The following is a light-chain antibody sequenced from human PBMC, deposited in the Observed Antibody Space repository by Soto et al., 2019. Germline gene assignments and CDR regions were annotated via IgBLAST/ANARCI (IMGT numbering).Light chain of an antibody. CDR2: GAS. J-gene: IGKJ2*01. CDR1: QSVSSSY. Sequence: EIVLTQSPGTLSLSPGERATLSCRASQSVSSSYLAWYQQKPGQAPRLLIYGASSSATGIPDRFSGSGSGTDFTLTISRLEPEDFAVYYCQPYGRSPGYTFGQGTKLEIK. V-gene: IGKV3-20*01. CDR3: QPYGRSPGYT.